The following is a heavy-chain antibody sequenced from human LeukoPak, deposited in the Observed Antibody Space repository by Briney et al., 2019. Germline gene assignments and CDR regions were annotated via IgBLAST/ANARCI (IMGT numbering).Heavy chain of an antibody. Sequence: GGSLRLSCAASGFTFSSYGMSWVRQAPGKGLEWVANIKPDGSEKYYVDSVKGRFTISRDNANNSLYLQMSSLRAEDTAVYYCARDRTRFGYWGQGTLVTVSS. J-gene: IGHJ4*02. CDR2: IKPDGSEK. D-gene: IGHD3-10*02. CDR3: ARDRTRFGY. V-gene: IGHV3-7*01. CDR1: GFTFSSYG.